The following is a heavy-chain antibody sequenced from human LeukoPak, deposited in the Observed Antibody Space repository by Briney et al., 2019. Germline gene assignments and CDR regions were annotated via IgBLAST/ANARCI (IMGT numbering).Heavy chain of an antibody. D-gene: IGHD6-19*01. V-gene: IGHV5-51*01. CDR1: GSSFSTYW. J-gene: IGHJ4*02. CDR3: ARQEQWLGFDY. CDR2: IYPGDSDT. Sequence: GESLKISCKVSGSSFSTYWIGWVRQMPGKGLEWMGMIYPGDSDTRYSPSFQGQVTFSADKSISTAYLQWSSLKASDTAMYYCARQEQWLGFDYWGQGTLVTVSS.